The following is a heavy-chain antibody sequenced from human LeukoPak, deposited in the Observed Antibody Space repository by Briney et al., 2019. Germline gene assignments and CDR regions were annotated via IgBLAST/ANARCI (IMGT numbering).Heavy chain of an antibody. Sequence: TGGSLRLSCVASGFSVSNDYMSWVRQAPGKGLEWVGRIKSKTDGGTTDYAAPVKGIFTISRDDSKNTLYLQMNSLKTEDTAVYYCTTLKRVDFWSGYHDAFDIWGQGTMVTVSS. D-gene: IGHD3-3*01. V-gene: IGHV3-15*01. CDR2: IKSKTDGGTT. CDR3: TTLKRVDFWSGYHDAFDI. J-gene: IGHJ3*02. CDR1: GFSVSNDY.